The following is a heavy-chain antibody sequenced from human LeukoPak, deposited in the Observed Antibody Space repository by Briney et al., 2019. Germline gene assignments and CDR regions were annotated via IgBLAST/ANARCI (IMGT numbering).Heavy chain of an antibody. Sequence: PGGSLRLSCAASGFTVSSNYMTWVRQAPGKGLEWLSVLYSGGDTYYADSVKGRFTISRDNSKNTLYLQVNSLRAEDTAVYYCARRSGEGYFDCWGQGTLVTVSS. V-gene: IGHV3-66*01. D-gene: IGHD1-26*01. CDR3: ARRSGEGYFDC. J-gene: IGHJ4*02. CDR1: GFTVSSNY. CDR2: LYSGGDT.